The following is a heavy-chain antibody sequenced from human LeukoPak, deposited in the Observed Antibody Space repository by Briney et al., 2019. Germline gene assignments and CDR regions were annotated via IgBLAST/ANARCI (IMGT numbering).Heavy chain of an antibody. J-gene: IGHJ4*02. V-gene: IGHV1-58*01. D-gene: IGHD1-1*01. CDR3: ATDDVTTGTKTALGY. CDR2: IVVGSGNT. CDR1: GFTFTSSA. Sequence: SVKVSCKASGFTFTSSAVQWVRQARGQGLEWIGWIVVGSGNTNYAQKFQERVTINRDMYTSTAYMELSSLRPEDTAVYYCATDDVTTGTKTALGYWGQGTLVTVSS.